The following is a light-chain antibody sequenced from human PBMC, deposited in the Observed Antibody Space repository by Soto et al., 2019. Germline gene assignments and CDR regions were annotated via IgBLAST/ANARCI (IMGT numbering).Light chain of an antibody. CDR2: VVS. CDR1: SSDVGGYNY. V-gene: IGLV2-14*01. CDR3: SSYTTSSTLEV. Sequence: QSALTQPASVSGPPGQSITISCTGTSSDVGGYNYVSWYQQHPGKAPKLMIYVVSNRPSGVSNRFSGSKSGNTASLTISGLQAEDEADYYCSSYTTSSTLEVFGGGTKLTVL. J-gene: IGLJ2*01.